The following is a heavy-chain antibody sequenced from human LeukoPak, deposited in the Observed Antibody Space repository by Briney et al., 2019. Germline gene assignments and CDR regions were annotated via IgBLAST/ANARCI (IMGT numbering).Heavy chain of an antibody. CDR3: AKDRRLGYFDY. J-gene: IGHJ4*02. Sequence: GGSLRLSCAASGFTFSSYGMHWVRQAPGKGLEWVAVISYDGSNKYYADSVKGRFTISRDNSKNTLYLQMNSLRAEDTAVYYCAKDRRLGYFDYWGQGTLVTVSS. CDR2: ISYDGSNK. V-gene: IGHV3-30*18. CDR1: GFTFSSYG. D-gene: IGHD6-25*01.